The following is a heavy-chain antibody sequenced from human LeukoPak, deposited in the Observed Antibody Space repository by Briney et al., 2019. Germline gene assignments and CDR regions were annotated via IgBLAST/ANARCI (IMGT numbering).Heavy chain of an antibody. D-gene: IGHD5-18*01. J-gene: IGHJ6*02. V-gene: IGHV3-7*01. CDR2: IKQDGSEK. Sequence: PGGSLRLSCAASGFTFSSYWMSWVRQAPGKGLEWVANIKQDGSEKYYVDSVRGRFTISRDNAKNSLYLQMSSLRAEDTAVYFCARDGPGYSYGFGFYGMDVWDQGTTVTVSS. CDR1: GFTFSSYW. CDR3: ARDGPGYSYGFGFYGMDV.